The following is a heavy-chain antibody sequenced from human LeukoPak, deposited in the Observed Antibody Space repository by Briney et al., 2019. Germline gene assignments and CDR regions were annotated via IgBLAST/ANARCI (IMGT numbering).Heavy chain of an antibody. CDR2: ISSSSSYI. V-gene: IGHV3-21*01. Sequence: GGSLRLSCAASGFTFSSYSMNWVRQAPGKGLEWVSSISSSSSYIYYTDSVKGRFTISRDNAKNSLYLQMNSLRAEDTAVYYCARDWGYYYYGMDVWGQGTTVTVSS. J-gene: IGHJ6*02. D-gene: IGHD3-16*01. CDR3: ARDWGYYYYGMDV. CDR1: GFTFSSYS.